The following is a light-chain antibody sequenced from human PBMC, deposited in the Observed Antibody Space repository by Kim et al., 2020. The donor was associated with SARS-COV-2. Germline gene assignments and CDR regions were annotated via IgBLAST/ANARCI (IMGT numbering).Light chain of an antibody. CDR3: QQRSKWEFS. Sequence: LSPGDRATLSCRASQSVTPHLAWYQQKPGQAPTLLIQDTSHRAAGIPDRFSGRGSGTDFILTISSLEPEDFAVYYCQQRSKWEFSFGGGTKVDIK. J-gene: IGKJ4*01. CDR1: QSVTPH. V-gene: IGKV3-11*01. CDR2: DTS.